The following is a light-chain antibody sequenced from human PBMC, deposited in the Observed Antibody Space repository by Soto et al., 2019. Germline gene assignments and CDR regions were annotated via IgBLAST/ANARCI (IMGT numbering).Light chain of an antibody. CDR1: PGIGNY. CDR2: GAS. V-gene: IGKV1-27*01. CDR3: QKYDTFPWT. Sequence: DIQMTQSPSSLPAAVGDRVTITCRAIPGIGNYLVWYQQKPGKVPKLLSYGASILQSGVPSRFSGIGSGTYFTLTMRSLQPEDADTYYCQKYDTFPWTFGQGPKVEIK. J-gene: IGKJ1*01.